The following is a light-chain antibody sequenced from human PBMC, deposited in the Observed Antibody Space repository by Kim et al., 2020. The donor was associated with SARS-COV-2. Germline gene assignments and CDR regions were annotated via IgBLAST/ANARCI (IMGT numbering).Light chain of an antibody. Sequence: PGQTARITGSGDKLGDKYACWYQQKPGQSPVLVIYQDSKRPSGIPERFSGSNSGNTATLTISGTQAMDEADYYCQAWDSSTADVVFGGGTKLTVL. V-gene: IGLV3-1*01. J-gene: IGLJ2*01. CDR1: KLGDKY. CDR2: QDS. CDR3: QAWDSSTADVV.